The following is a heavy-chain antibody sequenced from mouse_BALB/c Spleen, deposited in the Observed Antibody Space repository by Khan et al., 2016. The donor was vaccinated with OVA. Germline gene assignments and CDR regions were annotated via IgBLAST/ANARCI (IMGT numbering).Heavy chain of an antibody. CDR2: ISDGGSYT. CDR3: ARGHYGNPFAY. V-gene: IGHV5-4*02. CDR1: GFNFSDYY. J-gene: IGHJ3*01. D-gene: IGHD2-1*01. Sequence: EVELVEPGGGLVKPGGSLKLSCAASGFNFSDYYMYWVRQTPEKRLEWVATISDGGSYTYYIDSVKGRFTISRDDAKNNLDLQMSRLRSEDTAMYYCARGHYGNPFAYWGQGTLVTVSA.